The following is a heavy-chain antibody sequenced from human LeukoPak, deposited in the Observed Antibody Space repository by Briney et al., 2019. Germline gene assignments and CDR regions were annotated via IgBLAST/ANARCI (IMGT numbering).Heavy chain of an antibody. D-gene: IGHD2/OR15-2a*01. J-gene: IGHJ4*02. Sequence: SEALSLTCTVSGGSISNSDYYGAWIRQPPGKGLEWIGSIYYSGNTYYHPSLRSRVTISVDTSKNQFHLRLSSVTAADTAVYYCASHRRYTTGSEEFDYWGQGALVTVSS. CDR2: IYYSGNT. CDR1: GGSISNSDYY. CDR3: ASHRRYTTGSEEFDY. V-gene: IGHV4-39*01.